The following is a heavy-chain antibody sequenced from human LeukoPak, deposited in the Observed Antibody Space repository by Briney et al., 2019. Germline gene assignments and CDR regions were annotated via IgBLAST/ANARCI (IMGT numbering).Heavy chain of an antibody. CDR1: GGSISSYY. V-gene: IGHV4-59*01. J-gene: IGHJ1*01. CDR2: IYYSGST. CDR3: ARASGYSGYDRAAEYFQH. D-gene: IGHD5-12*01. Sequence: SETLSLTCTVSGGSISSYYWSWIRQPPGKGLEWIGYIYYSGSTNYNPSLKSRVTISVDTSKNQFSLKLSSVTAADTAVYYCARASGYSGYDRAAEYFQHWGQGTLVTVSS.